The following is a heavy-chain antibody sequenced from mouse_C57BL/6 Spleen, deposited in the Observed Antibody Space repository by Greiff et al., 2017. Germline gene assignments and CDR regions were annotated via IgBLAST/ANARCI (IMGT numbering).Heavy chain of an antibody. Sequence: QVQLQQSGPELVKPGASVKISCKASGYAFSSSWMNWVKQRPGKGLEWIGRIYPGDGDTNYNGKFKGKATLTADKSSSTAYMPLSSLTSEYAAVYFCARSGDHFDYWGQGTTLTVSS. V-gene: IGHV1-82*01. J-gene: IGHJ2*01. D-gene: IGHD3-1*01. CDR2: IYPGDGDT. CDR1: GYAFSSSW. CDR3: ARSGDHFDY.